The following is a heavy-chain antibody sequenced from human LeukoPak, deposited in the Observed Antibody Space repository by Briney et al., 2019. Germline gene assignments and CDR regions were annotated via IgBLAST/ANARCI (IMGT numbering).Heavy chain of an antibody. Sequence: PSETLSLTCTVSGGSISIYYWNWIRQPPGKGLEWIGSIYHSGSTIYNPSLKSRVTISGDTSKNQFSLTLASVTAADTAVYYCTRALGIDFDYWGQGTLVTVSS. V-gene: IGHV4-59*01. CDR2: IYHSGST. D-gene: IGHD7-27*01. CDR1: GGSISIYY. J-gene: IGHJ4*02. CDR3: TRALGIDFDY.